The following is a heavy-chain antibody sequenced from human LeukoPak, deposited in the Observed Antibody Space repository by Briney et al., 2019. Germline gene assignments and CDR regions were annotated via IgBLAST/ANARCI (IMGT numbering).Heavy chain of an antibody. V-gene: IGHV1-3*01. CDR1: GYTFTSYA. Sequence: ASVKVSCKASGYTFTSYAMHWVRQAPGQRLEWMGWINAGNGNTKYSQKFQGRVTITRDTSASTAYMGLSSLRSEDTAVYYCARGRGYYGSGSEFDYWGQGTLVTVSS. J-gene: IGHJ4*02. D-gene: IGHD3-10*01. CDR2: INAGNGNT. CDR3: ARGRGYYGSGSEFDY.